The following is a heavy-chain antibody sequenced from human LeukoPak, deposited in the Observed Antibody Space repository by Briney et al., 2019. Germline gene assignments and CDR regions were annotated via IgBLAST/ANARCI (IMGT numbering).Heavy chain of an antibody. V-gene: IGHV4-59*01. J-gene: IGHJ4*02. CDR1: GGSISSYY. Sequence: PSETLSLTCTVSGGSISSYYWSWIRQPPGKGLEWIGYIYYSGSTNYNPSLKSRVTISVDTSKNQFSLKLSSVTAADTAVYYCARGVLLWFGELLPTYFDYWGQGTLVTVSS. CDR2: IYYSGST. D-gene: IGHD3-10*01. CDR3: ARGVLLWFGELLPTYFDY.